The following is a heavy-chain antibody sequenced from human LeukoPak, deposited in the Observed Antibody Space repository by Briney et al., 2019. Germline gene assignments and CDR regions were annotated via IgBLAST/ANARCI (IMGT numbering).Heavy chain of an antibody. CDR3: ARDMGAHDAFDI. J-gene: IGHJ3*02. CDR1: GYTFTAYY. V-gene: IGHV1-2*06. D-gene: IGHD1-26*01. CDR2: INPDSGGT. Sequence: GASVKVSCKASGYTFTAYYMHWVRQAPGQGLEWMGRINPDSGGTNYAQKFQGRVTMTRDTSISTAYMEVSRLRSDDTAMFYCARDMGAHDAFDIWGQGTMVTVSS.